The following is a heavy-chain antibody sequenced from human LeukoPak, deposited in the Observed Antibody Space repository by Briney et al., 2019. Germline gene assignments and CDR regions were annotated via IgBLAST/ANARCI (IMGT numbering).Heavy chain of an antibody. CDR1: GFTFSDYY. D-gene: IGHD4-23*01. CDR3: ARVSLLDDGGLGDY. CDR2: ISGGSSYT. V-gene: IGHV3-11*06. J-gene: IGHJ4*02. Sequence: GGSLRLSCAASGFTFSDYYMTWFRQAPGKGLEWVSYISGGSSYTNFADSVKGRFTISRDDAKNSLYLQMNSLRAEDTAVYYCARVSLLDDGGLGDYWGQGTLVTVSS.